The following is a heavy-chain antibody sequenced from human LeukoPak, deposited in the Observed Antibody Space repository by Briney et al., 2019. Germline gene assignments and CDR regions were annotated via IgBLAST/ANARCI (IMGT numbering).Heavy chain of an antibody. CDR1: GGSFSGYY. Sequence: SSETLSLTCAVYGGSFSGYYWSWIRQPPGKGLEWIGEINHSGSTNYNPSLKSRVTISVDTSKNQFSLKLSSVTAADTAVYYCASHRRVRGVTYYYYYYMDVWGKGTTVTVSS. D-gene: IGHD3-10*01. V-gene: IGHV4-34*01. CDR2: INHSGST. J-gene: IGHJ6*03. CDR3: ASHRRVRGVTYYYYYYMDV.